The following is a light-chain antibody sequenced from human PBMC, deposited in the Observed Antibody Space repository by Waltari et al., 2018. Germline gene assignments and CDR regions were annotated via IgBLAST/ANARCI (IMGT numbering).Light chain of an antibody. J-gene: IGKJ1*01. V-gene: IGKV3-20*01. Sequence: EIVLTQSPGTLSLSPGERATLSCRASQRVGRSLAWYQRKPGQAPRLLIYDTSNRATGIPERFSGSGSGTDFSLTISRLEPEDFAVYYCQMYVRLPVTFGQGTKVEIK. CDR1: QRVGRS. CDR3: QMYVRLPVT. CDR2: DTS.